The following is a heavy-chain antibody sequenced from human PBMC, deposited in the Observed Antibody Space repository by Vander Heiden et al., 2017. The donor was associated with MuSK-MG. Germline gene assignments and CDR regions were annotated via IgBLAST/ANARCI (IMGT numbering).Heavy chain of an antibody. Sequence: EVQLLEFGGGLVQPGGSLRLSCAATGFLFSSCAMCWVRQAPGKGLEWLSAIRVSGGSTYYADSVKGRFTISRDNSKNTLYLQMNSLRAEDTAVYYCAKYRISAAGVDYWGQGTLVTVSS. J-gene: IGHJ4*02. CDR3: AKYRISAAGVDY. CDR2: IRVSGGST. V-gene: IGHV3-23*01. CDR1: GFLFSSCA. D-gene: IGHD6-13*01.